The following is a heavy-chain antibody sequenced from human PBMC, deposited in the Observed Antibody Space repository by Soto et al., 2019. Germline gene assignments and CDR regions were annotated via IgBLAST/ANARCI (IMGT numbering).Heavy chain of an antibody. D-gene: IGHD1-1*01. J-gene: IGHJ3*02. CDR1: GFTFSSYA. CDR2: ISGSGGST. Sequence: VSLRLSCAASGFTFSSYAMSGVRQAPGKGLEWVSAISGSGGSTYYADSVKGRFTISRDNSKNTLYLQMNSLRAEDTAVYYCAKSKPETPYNGNEGGGNAFDIWGQGTMVTVSS. CDR3: AKSKPETPYNGNEGGGNAFDI. V-gene: IGHV3-23*01.